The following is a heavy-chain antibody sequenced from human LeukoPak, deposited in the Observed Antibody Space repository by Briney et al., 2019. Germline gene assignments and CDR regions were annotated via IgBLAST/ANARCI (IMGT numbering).Heavy chain of an antibody. D-gene: IGHD3-10*01. J-gene: IGHJ4*02. CDR1: GFTFSSYS. V-gene: IGHV3-48*02. Sequence: QAGESLRLSCAASGFTFSSYSMNWVRQAPGKGLEWVSYISSSGSTIYYADSVKGRFTISRDNAKNSLYLQMNSLRDEDTAVYYCARSYGSGSPLDYWGQGTLVTVSS. CDR3: ARSYGSGSPLDY. CDR2: ISSSGSTI.